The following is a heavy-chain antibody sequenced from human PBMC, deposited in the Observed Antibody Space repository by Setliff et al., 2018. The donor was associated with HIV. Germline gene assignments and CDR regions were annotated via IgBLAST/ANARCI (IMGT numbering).Heavy chain of an antibody. V-gene: IGHV4-39*01. CDR2: LFYSGST. Sequence: NPSETLSLTCIVSGGSFSSSIYYWGWIRQPSGKGLEWIGGLFYSGSTYYNPSLKGRVTISVDTSKNQFSLKLSSVTAADTAVYYCARGFDYAQRPPLYYFDYWGQGTLVTVSS. J-gene: IGHJ4*02. D-gene: IGHD2-2*01. CDR3: ARGFDYAQRPPLYYFDY. CDR1: GGSFSSSIYY.